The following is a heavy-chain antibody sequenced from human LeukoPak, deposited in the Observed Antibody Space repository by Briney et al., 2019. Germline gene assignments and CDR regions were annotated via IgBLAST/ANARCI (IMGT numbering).Heavy chain of an antibody. CDR2: ISSNGCSK. D-gene: IGHD1-26*01. V-gene: IGHV3-64D*09. CDR3: VPDRVGASRLEMDV. Sequence: GGSLRLSCLASGFTFSSFAMHWVRQGPGKGLEYVSAISSNGCSKYYADSVKGRFTSSSDNSKHTLYLQMSSQRTEETAVYYCVPDRVGASRLEMDVWGQGTTVTVSS. J-gene: IGHJ6*02. CDR1: GFTFSSFA.